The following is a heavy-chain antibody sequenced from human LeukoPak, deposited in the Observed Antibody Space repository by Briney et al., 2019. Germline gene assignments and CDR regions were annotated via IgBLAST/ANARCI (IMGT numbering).Heavy chain of an antibody. Sequence: SETLSLTCTVSGGSISRFYWSWLRQPAGKGLEWIGRMYTSGSTDYNPSLKSRVTMSVHTSKNQFSLKLSSVTAADSAVYYCVRMSSGDYWGQGILVTVSS. CDR2: MYTSGST. CDR1: GGSISRFY. D-gene: IGHD6-6*01. CDR3: VRMSSGDY. V-gene: IGHV4-4*07. J-gene: IGHJ4*02.